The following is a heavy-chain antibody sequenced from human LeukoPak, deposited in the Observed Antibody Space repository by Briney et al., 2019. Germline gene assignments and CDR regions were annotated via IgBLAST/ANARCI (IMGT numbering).Heavy chain of an antibody. V-gene: IGHV3-23*01. D-gene: IGHD4-17*01. CDR3: AKDLYGDYGMDV. J-gene: IGHJ6*02. CDR1: GFTFSSYA. Sequence: GGSLSLSCAASGFTFSSYAMSWVRQPPGKGLEWVSAISGSGGSTYYADSVKGRFTISRDNSKNTLYLQMNSLRAEDTAVYYCAKDLYGDYGMDVWGQGTTVTVSS. CDR2: ISGSGGST.